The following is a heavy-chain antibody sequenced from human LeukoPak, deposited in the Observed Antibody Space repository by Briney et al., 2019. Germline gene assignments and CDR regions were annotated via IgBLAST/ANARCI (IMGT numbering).Heavy chain of an antibody. J-gene: IGHJ3*02. CDR3: ARRRGSNVRGVISPAFDI. CDR2: ISGSGGST. CDR1: GYTFSSYA. D-gene: IGHD3-10*01. V-gene: IGHV3-23*01. Sequence: QTGGSLRLSCAASGYTFSSYAMSWVRQAPGKGLEWVSAISGSGGSTYYADSVKGRFTISRDNSKNTLYLQMNSLRAEDTAVYYCARRRGSNVRGVISPAFDIWGQGTMVTVSS.